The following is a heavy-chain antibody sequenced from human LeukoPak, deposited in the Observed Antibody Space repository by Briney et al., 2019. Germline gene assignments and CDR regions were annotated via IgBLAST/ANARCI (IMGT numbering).Heavy chain of an antibody. Sequence: GGSLRLSCAASGLTFSDYFMSWIRQAPGKGLGWVSYTSSGGGTRYYADSVKGRFTISRDNAKNSLYLQMNSLRAEDTAVYYCARLTSYYDFWSGYLRYWGQGTLVTVTS. CDR2: TSSGGGTR. J-gene: IGHJ4*02. CDR3: ARLTSYYDFWSGYLRY. CDR1: GLTFSDYF. D-gene: IGHD3-3*01. V-gene: IGHV3-11*01.